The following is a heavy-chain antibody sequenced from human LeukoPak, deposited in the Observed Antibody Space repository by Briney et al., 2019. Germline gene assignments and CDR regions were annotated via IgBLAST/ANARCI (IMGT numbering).Heavy chain of an antibody. CDR1: GGSISSYY. V-gene: IGHV4-4*07. D-gene: IGHD3-10*01. CDR2: IYTSGST. Sequence: SETLSLTCTVSGGSISSYYWSWIRQPAGKGLEWIGRIYTSGSTNYNPSLKSRVTMSVDTSKNQFSLKLSSVTAADTAVYYCARGGLLWFGELLYHYGMDVWGRGTTVTVSS. J-gene: IGHJ6*02. CDR3: ARGGLLWFGELLYHYGMDV.